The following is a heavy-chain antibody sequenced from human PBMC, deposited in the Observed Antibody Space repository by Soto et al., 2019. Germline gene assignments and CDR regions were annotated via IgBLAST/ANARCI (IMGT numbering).Heavy chain of an antibody. CDR1: GFSVSTSGVG. J-gene: IGHJ6*02. CDR2: IYWDNDK. V-gene: IGHV2-5*02. Sequence: QITLKESGPTLVKPTQTLTLTCTFSGFSVSTSGVGVAWIRQSPGKALEWLALIYWDNDKRYSPFLQSRVTITKDTSKNQVVLTMTNMDPVDTATYYCAHKGGRGAGMDLWGQGTTVTVSS. CDR3: AHKGGRGAGMDL. D-gene: IGHD2-15*01.